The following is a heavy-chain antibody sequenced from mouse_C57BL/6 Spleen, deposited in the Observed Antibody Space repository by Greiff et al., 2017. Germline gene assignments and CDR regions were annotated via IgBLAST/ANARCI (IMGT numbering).Heavy chain of an antibody. J-gene: IGHJ4*01. V-gene: IGHV14-3*01. Sequence: VHVQQPVAELVRPGASVKLSCTASGFNIKNTYMHWVKQRPEQGLEWIGRIDPANGNTKYAPKIQGKATITADTSSNTAYLQLSSLTSEDTAISYCAAGGETAKAPFYAMDYWGQGTSVTVSS. CDR1: GFNIKNTY. CDR2: IDPANGNT. D-gene: IGHD3-2*02. CDR3: AAGGETAKAPFYAMDY.